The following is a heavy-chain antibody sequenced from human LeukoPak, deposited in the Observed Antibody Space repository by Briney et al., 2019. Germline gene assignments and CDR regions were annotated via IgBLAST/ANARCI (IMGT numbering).Heavy chain of an antibody. J-gene: IGHJ3*02. CDR2: IIPIFGTA. CDR3: ARGILTGRPDAFDI. V-gene: IGHV1-69*01. D-gene: IGHD3-9*01. CDR1: GGTFSSYA. Sequence: SVKVSCKASGGTFSSYAISWVRQAPGQGLEWMGGIIPIFGTANYAQKFQGRVTITADESTSTAYMELSSLRSEDTAVYYCARGILTGRPDAFDIWGQGTMVTVSS.